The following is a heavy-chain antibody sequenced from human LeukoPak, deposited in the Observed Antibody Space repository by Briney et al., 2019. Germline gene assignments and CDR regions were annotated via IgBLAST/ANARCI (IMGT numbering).Heavy chain of an antibody. J-gene: IGHJ3*02. CDR1: GYSISGGYY. CDR2: IYHSGST. Sequence: SETLSLTCAVSGYSISGGYYWGWIRQPPGKGLEWIGSIYHSGSTYYNPSLKSRVTISVDTSKNQFSLKLSSVTAADTAVYYCALPYCSGGSCYSVGAFDIWGQGTMVTVSS. D-gene: IGHD2-15*01. V-gene: IGHV4-38-2*01. CDR3: ALPYCSGGSCYSVGAFDI.